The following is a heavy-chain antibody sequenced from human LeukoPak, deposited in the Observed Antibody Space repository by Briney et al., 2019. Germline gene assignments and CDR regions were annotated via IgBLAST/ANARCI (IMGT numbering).Heavy chain of an antibody. Sequence: GGSLRLSCAASGFTFDDYAMHWVRQAPGKGLEWVSGINWNSGSLDYAGSVKGRFTISRDNAMNSLYLQMNTLRPEDTALYYCAKGTQRGNSGWGYFFDQWGQGTLVTVSS. CDR1: GFTFDDYA. CDR2: INWNSGSL. J-gene: IGHJ4*02. CDR3: AKGTQRGNSGWGYFFDQ. D-gene: IGHD6-19*01. V-gene: IGHV3-9*01.